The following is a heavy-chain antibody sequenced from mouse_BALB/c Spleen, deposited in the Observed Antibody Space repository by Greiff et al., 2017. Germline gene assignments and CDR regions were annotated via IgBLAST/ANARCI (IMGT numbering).Heavy chain of an antibody. CDR3: ARRGYGNYFDY. D-gene: IGHD2-10*02. J-gene: IGHJ2*01. V-gene: IGHV5-17*02. Sequence: EVKLVESGGGLVQPGGSRKLSCAASGFTFRSFGMHWVRQAPEKGLEWVAYISSGSSTIYYADTVKGRFTISRDNPKNTLFLQMTSLRSEDTAMYYCARRGYGNYFDYWGQGTTLTVSS. CDR1: GFTFRSFG. CDR2: ISSGSSTI.